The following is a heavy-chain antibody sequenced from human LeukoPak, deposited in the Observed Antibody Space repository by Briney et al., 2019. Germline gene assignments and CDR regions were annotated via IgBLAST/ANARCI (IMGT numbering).Heavy chain of an antibody. J-gene: IGHJ4*02. CDR2: ISDSGGNT. V-gene: IGHV3-23*01. D-gene: IGHD2-2*03. Sequence: PGGSLRLSCAASGFTFDNYAMSWVRQAPGKGLEWVSGISDSGGNTYYAGSVKGRFTISRDNSKSTLYLQMNSLRADDTALYYCAGKSLGWALAFDYWGQGTPVTVSS. CDR3: AGKSLGWALAFDY. CDR1: GFTFDNYA.